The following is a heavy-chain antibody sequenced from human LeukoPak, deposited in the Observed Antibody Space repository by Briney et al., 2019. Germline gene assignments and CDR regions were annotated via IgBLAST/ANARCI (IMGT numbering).Heavy chain of an antibody. Sequence: GGSLRLSCAASGFSVGTNYMTWVRQAPGKGLQWVSVIYSGDNTYYADSVKGRFTISRDTPKNTLYLQMNSLRAEDTAVYYCAKRAAAGHFDYWGQGTLVTVSS. CDR3: AKRAAAGHFDY. J-gene: IGHJ4*02. V-gene: IGHV3-53*01. CDR1: GFSVGTNY. CDR2: IYSGDNT. D-gene: IGHD6-13*01.